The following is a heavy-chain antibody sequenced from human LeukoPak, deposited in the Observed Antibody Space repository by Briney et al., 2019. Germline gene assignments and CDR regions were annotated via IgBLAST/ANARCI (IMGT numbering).Heavy chain of an antibody. CDR1: GFTFSDYF. CDR3: AAGYTSGLSAY. J-gene: IGHJ4*02. CDR2: ISSTSTTI. D-gene: IGHD6-19*01. V-gene: IGHV3-11*01. Sequence: PGGSLRLSCAASGFTFSDYFMGWIRQAPGTGLEWVSYISSTSTTIYYADSVKGRFTISRDNAKNSVFLQMNSLRADDTAVYYCAAGYTSGLSAYWGQGTLVTVSS.